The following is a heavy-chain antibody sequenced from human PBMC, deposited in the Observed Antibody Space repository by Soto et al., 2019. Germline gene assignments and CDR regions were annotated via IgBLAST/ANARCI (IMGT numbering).Heavy chain of an antibody. D-gene: IGHD6-13*01. CDR2: INHSGST. Sequence: QVQLQQWGAGLLKPSETLSLTCAVYGGSFSGYYWSWIRQPPGKGLEWIGEINHSGSTNYNPSLKSRVTISVDTSKNQFSLKLSSVTAADTAVYYCARGPGGAAAGTDYYGMDVWGQGTTVTVSS. CDR3: ARGPGGAAAGTDYYGMDV. J-gene: IGHJ6*02. V-gene: IGHV4-34*01. CDR1: GGSFSGYY.